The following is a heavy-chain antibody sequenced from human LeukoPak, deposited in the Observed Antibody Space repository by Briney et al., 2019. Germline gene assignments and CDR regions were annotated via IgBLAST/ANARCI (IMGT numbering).Heavy chain of an antibody. V-gene: IGHV3-23*01. CDR1: GFIFSSYA. J-gene: IGHJ4*02. CDR2: ISSSGGRT. CDR3: AKGYCSGGSCYSGLFDY. Sequence: GGSLRLSCAASGFIFSSYAMSWVRQAPGKGLEWVSAISSSGGRTYYADSVKGRFTISRDNSKNTLYPQMNSLRAEDTAVYYCAKGYCSGGSCYSGLFDYWGQGTLVTVSS. D-gene: IGHD2-15*01.